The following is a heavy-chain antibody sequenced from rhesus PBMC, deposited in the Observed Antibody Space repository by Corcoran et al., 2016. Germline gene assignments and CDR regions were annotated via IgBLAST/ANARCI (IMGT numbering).Heavy chain of an antibody. D-gene: IGHD6-13*01. CDR3: TRDRRYNTWSLDY. V-gene: IGHV4S11*01. CDR1: GVSITSPY. J-gene: IGHJ4*01. Sequence: QLQLQESGPGLVKPSETLSLACAVSGVSITSPYWSWILQAPGKGLEWIGFFSGTMSNPPYHPTLKSRVILCGATSRNQLSLMLTSGTAADPAVYYCTRDRRYNTWSLDYWGQGVLVTVSS. CDR2: FSGTMSNP.